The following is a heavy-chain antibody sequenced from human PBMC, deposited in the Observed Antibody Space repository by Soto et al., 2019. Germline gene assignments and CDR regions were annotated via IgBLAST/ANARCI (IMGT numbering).Heavy chain of an antibody. CDR2: ISGSGGST. D-gene: IGHD3-22*01. Sequence: GGSLRLSCAASGFTFSSYAMSWVRQAPGKGLEWVSAISGSGGSTYYADSVKGRFTISRDNSKNTLYLQTNSLGAEDTAVYYCAKADSSGYYYYYYYGMDVWGQGTTVTVSS. J-gene: IGHJ6*02. CDR3: AKADSSGYYYYYYYGMDV. V-gene: IGHV3-23*01. CDR1: GFTFSSYA.